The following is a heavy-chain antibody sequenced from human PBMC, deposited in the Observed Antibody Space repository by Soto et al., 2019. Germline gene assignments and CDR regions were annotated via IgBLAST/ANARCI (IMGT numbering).Heavy chain of an antibody. J-gene: IGHJ5*02. Sequence: PSETLSLTCSVSGDYLHIGVYYWTGIGQLPGKGLEWMGYIYYTGKTYYNPSLESRLSMSVDRSKNQFSLKLSSVTAADTAVYFCARDAASNYNWIDPWGQRTLVTVSS. D-gene: IGHD2-15*01. CDR1: GDYLHIGVYY. V-gene: IGHV4-31*03. CDR2: IYYTGKT. CDR3: ARDAASNYNWIDP.